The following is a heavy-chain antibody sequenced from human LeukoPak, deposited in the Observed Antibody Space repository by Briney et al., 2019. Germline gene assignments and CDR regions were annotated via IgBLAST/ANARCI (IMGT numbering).Heavy chain of an antibody. V-gene: IGHV1-2*02. Sequence: VASVKVSCKAPGYTFTGYYMHWVRQAPGQGLEWMGWIHPDSGGTDYTQKCQGRVTMTRDMSITTAYMDLRRLRSDDTAVYYCARVQLARSPHDAFDIWGQGTMVTVSS. CDR2: IHPDSGGT. CDR3: ARVQLARSPHDAFDI. CDR1: GYTFTGYY. J-gene: IGHJ3*02. D-gene: IGHD6-6*01.